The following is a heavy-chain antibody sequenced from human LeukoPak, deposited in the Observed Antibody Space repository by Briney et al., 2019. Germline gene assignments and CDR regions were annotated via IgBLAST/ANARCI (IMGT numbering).Heavy chain of an antibody. CDR3: VRLPSRLIAARRTISFDY. CDR1: GYTFTGYY. D-gene: IGHD6-6*01. CDR2: INPNSGGT. V-gene: IGHV1-2*02. J-gene: IGHJ4*02. Sequence: GASVEVSCKASGYTFTGYYMHWVRQAPGQGLEWMGWINPNSGGTNYAQKLQGRVTMTRDTSISTAYMELSRLRSDDTAVYYCVRLPSRLIAARRTISFDYWAQGTLVTVS.